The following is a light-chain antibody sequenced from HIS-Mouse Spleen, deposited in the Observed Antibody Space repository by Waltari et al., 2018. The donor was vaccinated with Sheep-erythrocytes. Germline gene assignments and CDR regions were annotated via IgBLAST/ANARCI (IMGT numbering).Light chain of an antibody. Sequence: QSALTQPASVSGSPGQSITISCTGTSSDVGSYNLVSWYQQHPGKAPKLMIYEGSKRPSRVSYRFSGSESGDTASLTIAGLQAEDESDYYCCSYAVSSTWVFGGGTKLTVL. CDR2: EGS. J-gene: IGLJ3*02. CDR3: CSYAVSSTWV. CDR1: SSDVGSYNL. V-gene: IGLV2-23*01.